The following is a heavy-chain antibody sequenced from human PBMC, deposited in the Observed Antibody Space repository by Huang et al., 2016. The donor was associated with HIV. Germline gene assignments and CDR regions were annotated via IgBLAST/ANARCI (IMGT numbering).Heavy chain of an antibody. CDR3: AKNMSYGDTAAYDAFDM. Sequence: EVQLVESGGGLVQPGRSLRLPCAASGITFHDCVMHGVRQVPGQGLEWVSGMGFNRGYTGYADFVRCRFTISRDNAKKTLYLQMNSLRPEDTALYYCAKNMSYGDTAAYDAFDMWGQGTMVTVSS. CDR2: MGFNRGYT. J-gene: IGHJ3*02. V-gene: IGHV3-9*01. CDR1: GITFHDCV. D-gene: IGHD4-17*01.